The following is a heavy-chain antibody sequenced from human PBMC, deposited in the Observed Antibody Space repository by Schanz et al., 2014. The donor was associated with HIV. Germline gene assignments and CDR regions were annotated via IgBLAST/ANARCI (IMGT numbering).Heavy chain of an antibody. J-gene: IGHJ6*02. CDR2: ISGSDGDT. D-gene: IGHD3-10*01. CDR1: GFTFSSYA. Sequence: EVQLLESGGGLVQPGGSLRLSCAASGFTFSSYAMTWVRQAPGKGLDWVSTISGSDGDTYYADSVKGRFTISRDNSRNALYRHMNSLRADDTAVYYCARVKGAIWFGQFYGMDVWGQGTTVTVSS. CDR3: ARVKGAIWFGQFYGMDV. V-gene: IGHV3-23*01.